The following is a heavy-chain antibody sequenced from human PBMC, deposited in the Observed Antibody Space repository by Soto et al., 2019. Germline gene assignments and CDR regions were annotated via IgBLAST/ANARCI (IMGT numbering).Heavy chain of an antibody. J-gene: IGHJ5*02. CDR3: ARVYPSDTRYGYVGNNWFDP. V-gene: IGHV1-46*03. Sequence: VASVKVSCKASGYTFTCYYMHWVRQAPGQGLEWMGIINPSGGSTSYAQKFQGRVTMARDTSTSTVYMELSSLRSEDTAVYYCARVYPSDTRYGYVGNNWFDPWGQGTLVTVSS. D-gene: IGHD5-18*01. CDR2: INPSGGST. CDR1: GYTFTCYY.